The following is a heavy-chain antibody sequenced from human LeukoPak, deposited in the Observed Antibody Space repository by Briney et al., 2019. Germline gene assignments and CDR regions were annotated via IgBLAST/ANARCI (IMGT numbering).Heavy chain of an antibody. V-gene: IGHV4-59*01. CDR3: ARNKPLDPFDI. D-gene: IGHD1/OR15-1a*01. Sequence: SETLSLTCTVSGGSISTYYWSWIRQPPGKGLEWIGYIYYSGSTYYNPSLKSRVTISVDTSKNQFSRKLNGVTAADTAVYYCARNKPLDPFDIWGQGTMVTVSS. CDR1: GGSISTYY. J-gene: IGHJ3*02. CDR2: IYYSGST.